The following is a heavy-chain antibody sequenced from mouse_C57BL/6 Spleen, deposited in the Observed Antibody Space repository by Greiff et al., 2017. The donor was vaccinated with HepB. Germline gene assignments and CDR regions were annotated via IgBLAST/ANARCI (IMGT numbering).Heavy chain of an antibody. V-gene: IGHV1-50*01. Sequence: QVQLQQPGAELVKPGASVKLSCKASGYTFTSYWMQWVKQRPGQGLEWIGEIDPSDSYTNYNQKFKGKATLTVDTSSSTAYMQLSSLTSEDSAVYYCARERDSSGYDDYWGQGTTLTVSS. CDR1: GYTFTSYW. CDR3: ARERDSSGYDDY. CDR2: IDPSDSYT. J-gene: IGHJ2*01. D-gene: IGHD3-2*02.